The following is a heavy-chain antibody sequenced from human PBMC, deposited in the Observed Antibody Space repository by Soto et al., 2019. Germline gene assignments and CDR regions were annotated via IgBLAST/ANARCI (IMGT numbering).Heavy chain of an antibody. V-gene: IGHV3-23*01. CDR1: RFTFSSYS. Sequence: EVQLLESGGGLVQPGGSLRLSCAVSRFTFSSYSFSWVRQPPGKGLEWIARISVSGDSTHYADSVRGRFTVSRDNSKSTLYLQLNNLRAEDTAVYYCAKLSRNIKNWFAPWGQGTLVTVSS. J-gene: IGHJ5*02. CDR2: ISVSGDST. CDR3: AKLSRNIKNWFAP.